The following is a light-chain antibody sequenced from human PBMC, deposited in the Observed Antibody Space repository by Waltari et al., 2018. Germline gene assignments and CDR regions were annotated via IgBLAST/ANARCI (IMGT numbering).Light chain of an antibody. V-gene: IGKV3-20*01. CDR1: ESVTNDY. CDR3: QQYGSLPWT. Sequence: EVVLTQSSGTLSLSPGERATLSCRASESVTNDYLAWYQQKPGQAPSLLIYDASIRATDIPDRFSGSGSGTDFTLTITRLEPEDFAVYHCQQYGSLPWTFGQGTKV. CDR2: DAS. J-gene: IGKJ1*01.